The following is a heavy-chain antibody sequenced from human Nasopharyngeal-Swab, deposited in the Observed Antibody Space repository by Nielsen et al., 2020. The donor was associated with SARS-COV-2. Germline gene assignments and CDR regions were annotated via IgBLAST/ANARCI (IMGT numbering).Heavy chain of an antibody. Sequence: ASVKVSCKASGCTFTSYDINWVRQATGQGLEWMGWMNPNSGNTGYAQKFQGRVTMTRNTSISTAYMELSSLRSEDTAVYYCARGLVPTDPDDYWGQGTLVTVSS. V-gene: IGHV1-8*01. D-gene: IGHD1-1*01. CDR2: MNPNSGNT. CDR3: ARGLVPTDPDDY. J-gene: IGHJ4*02. CDR1: GCTFTSYD.